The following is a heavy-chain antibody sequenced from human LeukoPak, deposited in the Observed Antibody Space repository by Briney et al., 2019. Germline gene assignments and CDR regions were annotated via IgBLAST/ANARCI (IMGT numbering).Heavy chain of an antibody. CDR1: GFSFGSYP. Sequence: GGSLRLSCVVSGFSFGSYPMSWVRQAPGKGLEWVSVISETGDVTHYADSMKGRFTISRDNAKNSLYLQMNSLRDEDTAVYYCARGDWNYRAQYWGQGTLVTVSS. D-gene: IGHD1-7*01. CDR3: ARGDWNYRAQY. V-gene: IGHV3-23*01. CDR2: ISETGDVT. J-gene: IGHJ4*02.